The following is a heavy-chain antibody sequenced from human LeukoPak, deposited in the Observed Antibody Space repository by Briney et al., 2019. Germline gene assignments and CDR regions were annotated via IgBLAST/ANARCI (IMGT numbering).Heavy chain of an antibody. D-gene: IGHD5-18*01. CDR3: ARAYGYSYGRNWFDP. J-gene: IGHJ5*02. Sequence: PSETLSPTCAVYGGSFSGYYWSWIRQPPGKGLEWIGEINHSGSTNYNPSLKSRVTISVDTSKNQFSLKLSSVTAADTAVYYCARAYGYSYGRNWFDPWGQGTLVTVSP. CDR1: GGSFSGYY. V-gene: IGHV4-34*01. CDR2: INHSGST.